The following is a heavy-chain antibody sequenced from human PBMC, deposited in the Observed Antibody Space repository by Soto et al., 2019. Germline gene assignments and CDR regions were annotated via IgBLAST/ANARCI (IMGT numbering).Heavy chain of an antibody. CDR2: IYYSGRT. CDR1: GGSVRSSSYY. V-gene: IGHV4-39*01. Sequence: QLRLQESGPGLVKSSETLSLTCTVSGGSVRSSSYYWGWIRQPPGKGLEWIASIYYSGRTHTNPAPKSRSTMSIATSTNQFSLKMTAGTAAETAVYYLARHGGGATADRPLDYGGQGPLATVSS. D-gene: IGHD6-13*01. J-gene: IGHJ4*02. CDR3: ARHGGGATADRPLDY.